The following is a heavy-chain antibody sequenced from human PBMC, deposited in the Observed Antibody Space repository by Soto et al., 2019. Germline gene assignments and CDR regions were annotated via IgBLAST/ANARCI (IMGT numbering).Heavy chain of an antibody. D-gene: IGHD2-21*02. CDR3: ARAGSCGGDCYVNYYYGMDV. V-gene: IGHV4-31*03. CDR2: IYYSGST. Sequence: SETLSLTCTVSGGSISSGGYYWSWIRQHPGKGLEWIGYIYYSGSTYYNPSLKSRVTISVDTSKNQFSLKLSSVTAADTAVYYCARAGSCGGDCYVNYYYGMDVWGQGTTVTVSS. CDR1: GGSISSGGYY. J-gene: IGHJ6*02.